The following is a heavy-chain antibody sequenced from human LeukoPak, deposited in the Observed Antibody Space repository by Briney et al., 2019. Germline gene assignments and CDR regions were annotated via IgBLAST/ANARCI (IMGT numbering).Heavy chain of an antibody. CDR2: ISGSGGST. CDR3: ARDHSSGWYIIQH. D-gene: IGHD6-19*01. J-gene: IGHJ1*01. V-gene: IGHV3-21*01. CDR1: GFTFSSYG. Sequence: GGSLRLSCAASGFTFSSYGMSWVRQAPGKGLEWVSSISGSGGSTYYADSVKGRFTISRGNAKNSLYLQMNSLRAEDTAVYYCARDHSSGWYIIQHWGQGTLVTVSS.